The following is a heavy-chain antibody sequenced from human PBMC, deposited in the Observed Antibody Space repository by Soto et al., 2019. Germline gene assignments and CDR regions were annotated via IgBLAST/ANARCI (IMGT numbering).Heavy chain of an antibody. Sequence: PGESLKISCKGSGYSFAGYWITWVRQKPGKGLEWMGRIDPSDSQTYYSPSFRGHVAISATKSITTVFLQWSSLRASDTAIYYCAKCCQGGHHGTSDYWGQGTLVTVSS. CDR3: AKCCQGGHHGTSDY. CDR2: IDPSDSQT. V-gene: IGHV5-10-1*01. CDR1: GYSFAGYW. D-gene: IGHD1-1*01. J-gene: IGHJ4*02.